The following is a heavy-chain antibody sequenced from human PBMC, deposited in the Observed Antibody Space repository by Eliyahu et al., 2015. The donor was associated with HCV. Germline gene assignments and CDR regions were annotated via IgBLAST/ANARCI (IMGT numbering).Heavy chain of an antibody. J-gene: IGHJ4*02. D-gene: IGHD3-10*01. V-gene: IGHV4-31*03. CDR3: ARDGDGGGSFDS. CDR2: LYYSQRS. Sequence: QVQLQESGPGLVKPSQTLSLTCSVSGGXIRDGGSFWSWIRQHPGKGXEWIGYLYYSQRSYYNPALKSRVSITVDTSKNQFYLNLTSVTAADTAVYYCARDGDGGGSFDSWGQGTLVTVSS. CDR1: GGXIRDGGSF.